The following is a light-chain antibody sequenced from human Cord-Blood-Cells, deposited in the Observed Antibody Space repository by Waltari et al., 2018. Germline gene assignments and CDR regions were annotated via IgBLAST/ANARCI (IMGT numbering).Light chain of an antibody. CDR3: SSYTSSSTLEV. CDR2: EDS. Sequence: QSALTQPASVSGSPGQSITISCTGTSSDVGGYNYVSWYQQHPGKAPNLMIYEDSNPPSGVSNRFSGSKSVNTASLTISVLQAEDEADYYCSSYTSSSTLEVFGGGTKLTVL. V-gene: IGLV2-14*01. CDR1: SSDVGGYNY. J-gene: IGLJ3*02.